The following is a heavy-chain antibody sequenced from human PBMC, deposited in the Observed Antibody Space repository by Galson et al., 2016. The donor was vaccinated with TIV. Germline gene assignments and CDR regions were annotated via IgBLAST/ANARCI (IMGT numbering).Heavy chain of an antibody. CDR1: GNTFISYA. CDR2: IISVFGTT. CDR3: ARTATLKHYHDSTSYYPF. V-gene: IGHV1-69*13. Sequence: SVKVSCKASGNTFISYAVTWVRQAPGQGLEWMGGIISVFGTTNYAQKFQGRVTITADESTGTAYMELSSLRSDDTAMYYCARTATLKHYHDSTSYYPFWGQGTLVTVSS. D-gene: IGHD3-22*01. J-gene: IGHJ4*02.